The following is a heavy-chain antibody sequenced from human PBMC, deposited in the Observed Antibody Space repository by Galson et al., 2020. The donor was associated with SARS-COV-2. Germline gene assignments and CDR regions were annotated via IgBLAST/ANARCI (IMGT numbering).Heavy chain of an antibody. CDR3: AKTSSSLGWFDP. J-gene: IGHJ5*02. V-gene: IGHV3-23*01. Sequence: GESLKISCAASGFTFSSYAMSWVRQAPGKGLEWVSAIRGSGITTYYTDSVKGRFTISRDNSKNTLYLQMDGLRVEDTAVYYCAKTSSSLGWFDPWGQGTLVTVSS. CDR2: IRGSGITT. D-gene: IGHD6-13*01. CDR1: GFTFSSYA.